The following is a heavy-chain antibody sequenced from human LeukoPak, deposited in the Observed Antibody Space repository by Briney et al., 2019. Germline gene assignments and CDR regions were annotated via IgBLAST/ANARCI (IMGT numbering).Heavy chain of an antibody. CDR2: ISGSGGST. D-gene: IGHD6-13*01. CDR3: AAIAAAGTPFDY. CDR1: GFTLSSYA. Sequence: PGGSLRLSCAASGFTLSSYAMSWVRQAPGKGLEWVSAISGSGGSTYYADSVKGRFTISRDNSKNTLYLQMNSLRAEDTAIYYCAAIAAAGTPFDYWGQGTLVTVSS. J-gene: IGHJ4*02. V-gene: IGHV3-23*01.